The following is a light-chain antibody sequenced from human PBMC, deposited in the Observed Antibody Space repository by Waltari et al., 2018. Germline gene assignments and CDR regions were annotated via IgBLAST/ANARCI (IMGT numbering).Light chain of an antibody. CDR1: SSNIGAGYD. CDR3: QSYDIILSGSWV. V-gene: IGLV1-40*01. CDR2: GNS. Sequence: QSVLTQPPSVSGAPGQRVTISCTGSSSNIGAGYDVHWYKQLPGKAPKLRIYGNSNRPSRFPDLFSGSKSGPSASLAITWLQAEDEADYYCQSYDIILSGSWVFCVGSKLTVL. J-gene: IGLJ3*02.